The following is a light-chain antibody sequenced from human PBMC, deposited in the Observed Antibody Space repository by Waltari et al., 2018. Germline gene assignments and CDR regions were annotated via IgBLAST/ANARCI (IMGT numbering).Light chain of an antibody. CDR3: ISRDSGAHRHV. Sequence: YELTQDPAVSVALGQTGRFPCHGDRLRIYYDAWYQQKERQASILVIYCQNNRPSGIPDRFSGSYSGRTASLTITGAQAEDEADYYCISRDSGAHRHVFGTGTKVTVL. CDR1: RLRIYY. J-gene: IGLJ1*01. CDR2: CQN. V-gene: IGLV3-19*01.